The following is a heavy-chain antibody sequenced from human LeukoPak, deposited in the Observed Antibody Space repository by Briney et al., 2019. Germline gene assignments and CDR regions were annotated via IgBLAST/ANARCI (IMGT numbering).Heavy chain of an antibody. Sequence: SVKVSCKASGGTFSSYAISWVRQAPGQGLEWMGGIIPIFGTANYAQKFQGRVTITADESTSTAYMELSSLRSEDTAVYYCARGPRRFLEWLYYYYGMDVWGQGTTVTVSS. V-gene: IGHV1-69*13. CDR2: IIPIFGTA. J-gene: IGHJ6*02. CDR1: GGTFSSYA. CDR3: ARGPRRFLEWLYYYYGMDV. D-gene: IGHD3-3*01.